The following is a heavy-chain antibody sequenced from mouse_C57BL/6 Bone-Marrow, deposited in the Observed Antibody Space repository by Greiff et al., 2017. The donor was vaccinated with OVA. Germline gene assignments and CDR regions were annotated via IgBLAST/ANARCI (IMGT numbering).Heavy chain of an antibody. V-gene: IGHV1-64*01. CDR2: IHPNSGST. CDR1: GYTFTSYW. D-gene: IGHD2-5*01. CDR3: ARESNSV. J-gene: IGHJ4*01. Sequence: QVQLKESGAELVKPGASVKLSCKASGYTFTSYWMHWVKQRPGPGLEWIGMIHPNSGSTNYNEKFKSKATLTVDKSSSTAYMQLSSLTSEDSAVYYCARESNSVWGQGTSVTVSS.